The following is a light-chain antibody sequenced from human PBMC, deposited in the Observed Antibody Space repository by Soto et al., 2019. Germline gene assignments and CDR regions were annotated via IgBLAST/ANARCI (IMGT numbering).Light chain of an antibody. CDR2: DAS. J-gene: IGKJ1*01. CDR1: QGISNS. Sequence: DIQMTQSPSSLSASVGDRVTITCQASQGISNSLNWFQQKPGKAPKLLIYDASSLESGVPSRFSGSGSGTEFILTINSLQPDDFATYYCQHYGGMWAFGQGTKVDIK. V-gene: IGKV1-16*01. CDR3: QHYGGMWA.